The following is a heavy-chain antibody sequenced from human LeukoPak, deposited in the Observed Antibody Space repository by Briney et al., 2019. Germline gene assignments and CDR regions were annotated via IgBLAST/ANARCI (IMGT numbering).Heavy chain of an antibody. D-gene: IGHD2-2*01. Sequence: GGSLRLSCIGSTFTFSDYGMHWVRQAPGKGLEWVAVISYDGSNKYYADSVKGRFTISRDNSKNTLYLQMNSLRAEDTAVYYCARVGGRHCSSTSCYFDYWGQGTLVTVSS. CDR2: ISYDGSNK. CDR3: ARVGGRHCSSTSCYFDY. V-gene: IGHV3-30*19. J-gene: IGHJ4*02. CDR1: TFTFSDYG.